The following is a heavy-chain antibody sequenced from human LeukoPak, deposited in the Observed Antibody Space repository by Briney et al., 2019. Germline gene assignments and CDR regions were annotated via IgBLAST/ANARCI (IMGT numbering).Heavy chain of an antibody. CDR3: ARDREYSGYVIDY. J-gene: IGHJ4*02. D-gene: IGHD5-12*01. Sequence: GGSLRLSCAASGFTFISYSMSWVRQAPGKGLEWVSAINGGGDDTYYADSVKGRFTISRDNSKNTLYLQMNSLRAEDTAVYYCARDREYSGYVIDYWGQGTLVTVSS. V-gene: IGHV3-23*01. CDR1: GFTFISYS. CDR2: INGGGDDT.